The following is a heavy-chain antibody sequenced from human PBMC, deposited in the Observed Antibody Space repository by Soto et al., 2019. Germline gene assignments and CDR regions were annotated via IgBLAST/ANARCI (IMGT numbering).Heavy chain of an antibody. Sequence: EVQLVESGGGLVKPGGSLRLSCAASGFTFSSYSMNWVRQAPGKGLEWVSSISSSSSYIYYAESVKGRFTISRDNAKNSLYLQMNSLRAEDTAVYYCARDYSNYVDYYSGMDVWGQVNTVTVSS. V-gene: IGHV3-21*01. CDR3: ARDYSNYVDYYSGMDV. CDR2: ISSSSSYI. J-gene: IGHJ6*02. CDR1: GFTFSSYS. D-gene: IGHD4-4*01.